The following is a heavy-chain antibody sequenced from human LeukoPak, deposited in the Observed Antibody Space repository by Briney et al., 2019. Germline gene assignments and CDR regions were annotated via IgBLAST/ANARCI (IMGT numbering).Heavy chain of an antibody. CDR3: TSTLYYESSGYYDYHYGMDV. CDR1: GFSFSAST. J-gene: IGHJ6*02. V-gene: IGHV3-73*01. D-gene: IGHD3-22*01. CDR2: IRGKTNNYVT. Sequence: GGSLRLSCAASGFSFSASTIHWVRQASGKGLEWVGRIRGKTNNYVTEYGASVRGRVTISRDDSKNTAYLQMDSLKTEDTALYYCTSTLYYESSGYYDYHYGMDVWGQGTTVTVSS.